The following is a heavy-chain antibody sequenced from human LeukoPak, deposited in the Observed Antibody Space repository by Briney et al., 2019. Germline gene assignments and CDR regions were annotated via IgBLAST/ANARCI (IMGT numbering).Heavy chain of an antibody. V-gene: IGHV5-51*01. CDR3: ARHSVPGSSSSSVPY. Sequence: GESLKISCKGSGYTFDTYWIGWVRQMPGKGLEWMGIIYPGDSDTRYSPSFLGQVTISADKSISTAYLQWSSLKASDTAMYYCARHSVPGSSSSSVPYWGQGTLVTVSS. D-gene: IGHD3-10*01. CDR1: GYTFDTYW. CDR2: IYPGDSDT. J-gene: IGHJ4*02.